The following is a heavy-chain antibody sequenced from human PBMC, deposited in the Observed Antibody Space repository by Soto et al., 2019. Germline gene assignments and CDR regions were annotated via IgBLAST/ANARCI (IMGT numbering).Heavy chain of an antibody. CDR2: ISYDGSNK. J-gene: IGHJ4*02. Sequence: QVQLVESEGGVVQPGRSLRLSCAASGFTFSSYGMHWVRQAPGKGLEWVAVISYDGSNKYYADSVKGRFTISRDNSKNTLYLQMNSLRAEDTAVYYCAKGYSSGWTEDPEFDYWGQGTLVTVSS. CDR1: GFTFSSYG. D-gene: IGHD6-19*01. CDR3: AKGYSSGWTEDPEFDY. V-gene: IGHV3-30*18.